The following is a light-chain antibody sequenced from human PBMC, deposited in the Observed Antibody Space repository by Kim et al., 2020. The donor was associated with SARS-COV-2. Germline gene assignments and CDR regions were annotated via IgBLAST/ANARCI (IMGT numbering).Light chain of an antibody. CDR1: SLGNYY. CDR3: SSRDRDSGGHLYV. Sequence: GQTAGITCQGASLGNYYASWYHQRPGQAPVLVFFEKDNRPSGIPDRFSGSSSGNTASLTITGAQAEDEGDYYCSSRDRDSGGHLYVFGGGTKVTVL. J-gene: IGLJ1*01. V-gene: IGLV3-19*01. CDR2: EKD.